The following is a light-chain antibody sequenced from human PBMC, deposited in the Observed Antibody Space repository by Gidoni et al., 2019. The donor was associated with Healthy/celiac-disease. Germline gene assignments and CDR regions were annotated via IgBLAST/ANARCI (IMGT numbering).Light chain of an antibody. Sequence: DIQMTQSPSSLSASVGDRVTITCRASQSISSYLNWYKQKPGKAPKPLIYAASSLQSGVPSRFSGSGSGTDLTLTISSLQPEDFATYYCRQSYSTPSTFGQGTKVEIK. CDR3: RQSYSTPST. CDR1: QSISSY. J-gene: IGKJ1*01. CDR2: AAS. V-gene: IGKV1-39*01.